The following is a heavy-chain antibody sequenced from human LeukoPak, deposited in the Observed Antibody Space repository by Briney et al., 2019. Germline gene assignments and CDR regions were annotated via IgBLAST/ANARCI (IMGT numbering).Heavy chain of an antibody. CDR1: GFTFISYA. D-gene: IGHD3-22*01. CDR2: IRGSGGST. J-gene: IGHJ4*02. V-gene: IGHV3-23*01. CDR3: AYDSSGYYYG. Sequence: QTGGSLRLSCAASGFTFISYAMSWVRQAPGKGLEWVSSIRGSGGSTYYADSVKGRFTISRDNSKNTLYLQMNSLRAEDTAVYYCAYDSSGYYYGWGQGTLVTVSS.